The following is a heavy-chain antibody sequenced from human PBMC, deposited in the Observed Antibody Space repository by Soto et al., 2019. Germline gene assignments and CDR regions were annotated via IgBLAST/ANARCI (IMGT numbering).Heavy chain of an antibody. CDR2: IYYSGST. Sequence: PSETLSLTCTVSGGSISSGGYYWVWIRRHPWKGLEWIGYIYYSGSTYYNPSLKSQVTISVDTSKNQFSLKLSSVTAADTAVYYCARAHTAGYYDSSKTFDPWGQGTLVTVSS. CDR1: GGSISSGGYY. CDR3: ARAHTAGYYDSSKTFDP. J-gene: IGHJ5*02. V-gene: IGHV4-31*01. D-gene: IGHD3-22*01.